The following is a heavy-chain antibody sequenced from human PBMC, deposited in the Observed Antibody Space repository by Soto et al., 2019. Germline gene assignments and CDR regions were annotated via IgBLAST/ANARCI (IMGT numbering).Heavy chain of an antibody. CDR3: TRCDGIADL. J-gene: IGHJ4*02. CDR2: MSISGEKT. CDR1: GFTFSHYS. V-gene: IGHV3-23*01. Sequence: EVQLLESGGGLVQPGGSLRLSCAASGFTFSHYSMAWVRQTPEKGLEWVSGMSISGEKTFYADFVKGRFTVSRDSPKNTVQLQMNTVGAEATATYYCTRCDGIADLWGQGTLVTVSS. D-gene: IGHD2-21*02.